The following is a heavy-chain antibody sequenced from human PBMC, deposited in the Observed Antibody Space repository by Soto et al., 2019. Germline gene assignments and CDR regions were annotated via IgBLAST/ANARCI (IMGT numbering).Heavy chain of an antibody. V-gene: IGHV4-38-2*01. D-gene: IGHD6-6*01. J-gene: IGHJ5*02. CDR3: ARVEEIAARPGWFDP. Sequence: SETLSLTCAVSGYSISSGYYWGWIRQPPGKGLEWIGSIYHSGSTYYNPSLKSRVTISVDTSKNQFSLKLSSVTAADTAVYYCARVEEIAARPGWFDPWGQGTLVTVSS. CDR2: IYHSGST. CDR1: GYSISSGYY.